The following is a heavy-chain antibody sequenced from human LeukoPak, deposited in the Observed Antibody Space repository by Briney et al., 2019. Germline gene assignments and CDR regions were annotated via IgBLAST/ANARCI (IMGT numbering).Heavy chain of an antibody. CDR2: IKSKTDGGTT. Sequence: KTGGSLRLSCAASGFTFSNAWMSWVRQAPGKGLEWVGHIKSKTDGGTTDYAAPVKGRFTISRDDSKNTLYLQMNSLRAEDTAVYYCAREKMRRSYHPGYGMDVWGKGTTVTVSS. V-gene: IGHV3-15*01. J-gene: IGHJ6*04. D-gene: IGHD1-14*01. CDR1: GFTFSNAW. CDR3: AREKMRRSYHPGYGMDV.